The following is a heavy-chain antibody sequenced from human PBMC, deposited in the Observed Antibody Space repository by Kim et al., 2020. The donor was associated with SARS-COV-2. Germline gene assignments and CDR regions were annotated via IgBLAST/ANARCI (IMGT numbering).Heavy chain of an antibody. CDR1: GFTVSSNY. CDR2: IYSGGST. CDR3: ERGGYYEPDAFDI. D-gene: IGHD3-22*01. V-gene: IGHV3-53*01. J-gene: IGHJ3*02. Sequence: GGSLRLSCAASGFTVSSNYMSWVRQAPGKGLEWVSVIYSGGSTYYADSVKGRFTISRDNSKNTLYLQMNSLVAEDTSVYYCERGGYYEPDAFDIWGQGKVVTVSS.